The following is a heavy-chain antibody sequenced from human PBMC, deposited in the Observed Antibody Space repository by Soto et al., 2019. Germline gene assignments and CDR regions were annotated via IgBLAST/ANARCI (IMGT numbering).Heavy chain of an antibody. CDR2: IITAFGTP. Sequence: QVQLVQSGPDVKKTGSSVKVSCKASGDTFNSYVITWVRQAPGQGLEWLGGIITAFGTPSYAQNFQDRLTITADEAATTDHIELSSLTSDDTSMYYCTRSYGYTFGGSLDNWGQGTLVTVSS. CDR3: TRSYGYTFGGSLDN. V-gene: IGHV1-69*01. CDR1: GDTFNSYV. D-gene: IGHD5-18*01. J-gene: IGHJ4*02.